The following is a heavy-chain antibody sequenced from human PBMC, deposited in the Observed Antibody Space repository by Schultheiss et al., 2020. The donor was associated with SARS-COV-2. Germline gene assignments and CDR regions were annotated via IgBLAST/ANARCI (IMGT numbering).Heavy chain of an antibody. J-gene: IGHJ4*02. CDR3: ARAGKQTYFDY. D-gene: IGHD3-10*01. V-gene: IGHV3-21*01. Sequence: GGSLRLSCAASGFTFSSYWMSWVRQAPGKGLEWVSSISSSSSYIYYADSVKGRFTISRDNAKNSLYLQMNSLRAEDTAVYYCARAGKQTYFDYWGQGTLVTVSS. CDR1: GFTFSSYW. CDR2: ISSSSSYI.